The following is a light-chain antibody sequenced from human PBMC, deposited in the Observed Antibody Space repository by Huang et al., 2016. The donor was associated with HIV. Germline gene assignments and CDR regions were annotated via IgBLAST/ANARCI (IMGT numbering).Light chain of an antibody. CDR1: QNVSSKC. V-gene: IGKV3-20*01. Sequence: DIVLTQSPDTLSLSPGARATLSCRASQNVSSKCLAWYQHKPGQAPRLLIYAGARRATGIPDRFSGSGSGTECTLTISGLEPGDVGVYDCQHCGGSPYTFGQGTKLKIK. CDR3: QHCGGSPYT. J-gene: IGKJ2*01. CDR2: AGA.